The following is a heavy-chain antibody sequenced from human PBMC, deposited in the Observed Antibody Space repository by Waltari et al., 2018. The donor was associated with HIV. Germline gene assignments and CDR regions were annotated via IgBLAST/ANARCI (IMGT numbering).Heavy chain of an antibody. J-gene: IGHJ6*02. CDR2: ISGSGGST. V-gene: IGHV3-23*01. CDR3: VKEYQYSHSWYSYYGMDV. Sequence: EVQVLESGGALVQHGGSLRLSCAASGFTFSTYGMRWIRQAPGKGVEWVSTISGSGGSTYYADSVKGRFTVSRDNSKNTLYLQMNSLRAEDTAVYFCVKEYQYSHSWYSYYGMDVWGQGTTVTVSS. CDR1: GFTFSTYG. D-gene: IGHD6-13*01.